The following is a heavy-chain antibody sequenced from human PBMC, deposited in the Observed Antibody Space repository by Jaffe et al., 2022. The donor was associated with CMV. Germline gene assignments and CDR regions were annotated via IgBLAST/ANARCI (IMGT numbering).Heavy chain of an antibody. V-gene: IGHV4-4*02. CDR3: VRNGAYSLEY. Sequence: QVQLQESGPGLVKPSGTLSLTCAVSGASISSKNWWSWVRQPPGKGLDWIGEIDPRERPTYNPSLKSRVTISVDRSKNLFSLKLSSVTAADTALYYCVRNGAYSLEYWGQGILVTVSS. J-gene: IGHJ4*02. D-gene: IGHD2-8*01. CDR2: IDPRERP. CDR1: GASISSKNW.